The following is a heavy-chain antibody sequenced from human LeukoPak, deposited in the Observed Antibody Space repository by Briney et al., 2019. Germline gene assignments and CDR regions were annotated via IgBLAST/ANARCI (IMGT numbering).Heavy chain of an antibody. D-gene: IGHD3-10*01. Sequence: SETLSLTCTVSGGSIFSYYRSWIRQPPGKGLEWIGSIYYSGSTYYNPSLKSRVTISVDTSKNQFSLKLSSVTAADTAVYYCASLLVRGVIMITPWGQGTLVTVSS. CDR2: IYYSGST. CDR1: GGSIFSYY. J-gene: IGHJ4*02. CDR3: ASLLVRGVIMITP. V-gene: IGHV4-59*05.